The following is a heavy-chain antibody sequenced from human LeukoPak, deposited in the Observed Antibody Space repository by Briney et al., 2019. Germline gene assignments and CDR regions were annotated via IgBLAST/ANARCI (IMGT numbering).Heavy chain of an antibody. CDR2: IIPIFGTA. J-gene: IGHJ4*02. CDR3: ARAHRQLERLGRYYFGY. CDR1: GGTFSKHA. D-gene: IGHD1-1*01. V-gene: IGHV1-69*01. Sequence: GASAKVSCKASGGTFSKHAVSWVRQAPGQGLEWMGGIIPIFGTANYAQKFQGRVTITADESTSTAYMELSSLRSEDTAVYYCARAHRQLERLGRYYFGYWGQGTLVTVSS.